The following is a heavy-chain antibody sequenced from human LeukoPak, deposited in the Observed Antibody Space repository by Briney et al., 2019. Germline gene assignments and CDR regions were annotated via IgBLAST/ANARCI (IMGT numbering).Heavy chain of an antibody. J-gene: IGHJ4*02. CDR2: ISSSGGST. Sequence: AGGSLRLSCSASGFALSRYGMHWVRQAPGKGLEYVSSISSSGGSTNYADSVKGRFTISRDNSKNTLYVDMSSLRPEDTAVYYCVKDRGGDSVFDYWGQGTLVTVSS. V-gene: IGHV3-64*05. CDR1: GFALSRYG. CDR3: VKDRGGDSVFDY. D-gene: IGHD4-17*01.